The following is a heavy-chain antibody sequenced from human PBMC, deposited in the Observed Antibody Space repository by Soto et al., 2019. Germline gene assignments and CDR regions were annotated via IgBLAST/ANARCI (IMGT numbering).Heavy chain of an antibody. CDR2: INHSGST. D-gene: IGHD2-15*01. CDR3: ARGEGVVVVAATLRYYYYYMDV. CDR1: GGSFSGYY. Sequence: QVQLQQWGAGLLKPSETLSLTCAVYGGSFSGYYWSWIRQPPGKGLEWIGEINHSGSTNYNPYHKSRATISADRYKDQFHLKLSSVTAADTAVNYCARGEGVVVVAATLRYYYYYMDVWGKGTTVAVAS. V-gene: IGHV4-34*01. J-gene: IGHJ6*03.